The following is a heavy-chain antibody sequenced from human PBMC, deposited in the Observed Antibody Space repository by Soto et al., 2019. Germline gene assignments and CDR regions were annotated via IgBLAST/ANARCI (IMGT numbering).Heavy chain of an antibody. CDR2: IDPSGGST. CDR3: ARDSGHYYRSDAFDK. D-gene: IGHD1-26*01. Sequence: QVQLVQSGAEVKKPGASAKVSCKASGYTFTASYMHWVRQAPGQGLEWMGIIDPSGGSTSYSQKFQGRVPMNRDTSTSTVYMELNSLRSEDTAVFYCARDSGHYYRSDAFDKWGQGTMVTVSS. J-gene: IGHJ3*02. V-gene: IGHV1-46*01. CDR1: GYTFTASY.